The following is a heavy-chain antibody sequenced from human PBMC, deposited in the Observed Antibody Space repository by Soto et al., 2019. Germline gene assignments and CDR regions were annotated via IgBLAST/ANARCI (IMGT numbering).Heavy chain of an antibody. J-gene: IGHJ4*02. CDR1: GFSLSTSGMC. CDR3: ARIRRGRSWYDFDY. Sequence: SGPTLLNPTQTLTLTFTFSGFSLSTSGMCVSWIRQPPGKALEWLARIDWDDDKYYSTSLKTRLTISKDTSKNQVVLTMTNMDPVDTATYYCARIRRGRSWYDFDYWGQGTLVTLS. V-gene: IGHV2-70*11. D-gene: IGHD6-13*01. CDR2: IDWDDDK.